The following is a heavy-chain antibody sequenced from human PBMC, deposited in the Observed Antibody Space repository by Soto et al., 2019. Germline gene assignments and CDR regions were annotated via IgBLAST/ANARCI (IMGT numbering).Heavy chain of an antibody. V-gene: IGHV3-30*19. J-gene: IGHJ1*01. CDR2: TSYDGNDK. D-gene: IGHD3-16*01. Sequence: QVQLVESGGGVVQPGTSLRVSCVGSGFTFRSYVIHWVRQPPGKGLEWVALTSYDGNDKYYGDSVRGRFTISRDNSRNTVDLQMDSLRLEDTALYYCARWGTTGGLDVWGQGTLVSVSS. CDR1: GFTFRSYV. CDR3: ARWGTTGGLDV.